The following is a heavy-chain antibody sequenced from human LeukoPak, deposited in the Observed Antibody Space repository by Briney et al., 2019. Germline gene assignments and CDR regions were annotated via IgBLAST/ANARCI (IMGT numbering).Heavy chain of an antibody. CDR1: GFTFSSCE. D-gene: IGHD1-26*01. Sequence: GGSLILSCAASGFTFSSCEMNWVRQAPGKGLEWVSYISSGGSTIYYADSVKGRFTISRDNARNSLYLQMNSLRAEDTAVYYCAREWYSMDVWGKGTTVTVSS. V-gene: IGHV3-48*03. CDR2: ISSGGSTI. J-gene: IGHJ6*03. CDR3: AREWYSMDV.